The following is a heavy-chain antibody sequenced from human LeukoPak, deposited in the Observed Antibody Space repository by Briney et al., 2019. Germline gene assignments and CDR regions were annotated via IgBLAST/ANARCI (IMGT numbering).Heavy chain of an antibody. J-gene: IGHJ4*02. V-gene: IGHV3-49*03. CDR3: TRDHDYGDQSPFDY. Sequence: GRSLRLSCTASGLTFGDYAMNWFRQAPGKGVEWVGFIRSKAYGGTTEYAASVKGRFTISRDDSKSIAYLQMNSLKTEDTAVYYCTRDHDYGDQSPFDYWGQGTLVTVSS. CDR1: GLTFGDYA. D-gene: IGHD4-17*01. CDR2: IRSKAYGGTT.